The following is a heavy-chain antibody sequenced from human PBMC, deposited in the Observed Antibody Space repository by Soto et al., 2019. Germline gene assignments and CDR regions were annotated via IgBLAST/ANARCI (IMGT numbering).Heavy chain of an antibody. CDR1: GGTCSSYA. V-gene: IGHV1-69*12. Sequence: QVQLVQSGAEVKKPGSSVKVSCKASGGTCSSYAISWVRQAPRQGLEWMGGIIPIFGTANYAQKFQGRVTITADESTSTAYMELSSLRSEDTAVYYCARHVPAAGYYYGMDVWGQGTTVTVSS. CDR2: IIPIFGTA. D-gene: IGHD2-2*01. J-gene: IGHJ6*02. CDR3: ARHVPAAGYYYGMDV.